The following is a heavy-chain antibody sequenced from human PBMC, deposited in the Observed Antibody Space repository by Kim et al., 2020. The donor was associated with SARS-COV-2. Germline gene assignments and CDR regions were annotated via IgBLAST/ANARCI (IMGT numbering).Heavy chain of an antibody. CDR3: KVANTIDFDY. V-gene: IGHV1-24*01. D-gene: IGHD5-12*01. CDR2: FVPEDGET. CDR1: GYTLSEFS. Sequence: ASMKVSCKVSGYTLSEFSIHWVRQVPGKGLEWMGGFVPEDGETVYAQKFQVRVTMTEDTSTDTAYMDLRSLRSEDTAVYYCKVANTIDFDYWGQGTLVTVSA. J-gene: IGHJ4*02.